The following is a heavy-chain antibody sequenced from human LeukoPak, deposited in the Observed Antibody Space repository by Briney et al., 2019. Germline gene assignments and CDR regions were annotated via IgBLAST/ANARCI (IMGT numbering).Heavy chain of an antibody. V-gene: IGHV3-21*01. CDR3: ARDRVPVGGTLSEDNYRYDMDV. CDR2: ISSFNRDI. CDR1: GFSFSRHS. Sequence: PGGSLRLSCAASGFSFSRHSMNWVRQAPGKGLEWVASISSFNRDIYFADSVKGRLTLSRDNARNSVFLPMDSLRAEDTAVYFCARDRVPVGGTLSEDNYRYDMDVWGKGTTVSVSS. J-gene: IGHJ6*03. D-gene: IGHD6-19*01.